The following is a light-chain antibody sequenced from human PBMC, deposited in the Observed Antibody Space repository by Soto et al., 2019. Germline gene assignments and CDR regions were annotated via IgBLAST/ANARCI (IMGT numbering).Light chain of an antibody. V-gene: IGKV1-39*01. J-gene: IGKJ4*01. Sequence: DIQMTQSPSSLSASVGDRVTITCRAIQSMSSYLNWYQRKPGKAPKLMIYAASRLQSGVPSRFSGSVSGTDFTLTISSLQPEDCATYYWQQRYSTTRTFGVGTKVQIK. CDR1: QSMSSY. CDR3: QQRYSTTRT. CDR2: AAS.